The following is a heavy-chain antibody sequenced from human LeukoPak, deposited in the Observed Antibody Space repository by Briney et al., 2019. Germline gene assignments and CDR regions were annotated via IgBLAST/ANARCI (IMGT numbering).Heavy chain of an antibody. Sequence: VASVKVSCKASGGTFSSYAISWVRQAPGQGLEWMGGIIPIFGTANYAQKFQGRVTITADESTSTAYMELSSLRSEDTAVYYCARSYGSGSYYKSRSATMSFWGQGTLVTVSS. CDR3: ARSYGSGSYYKSRSATMSF. CDR2: IIPIFGTA. V-gene: IGHV1-69*13. D-gene: IGHD3-10*01. CDR1: GGTFSSYA. J-gene: IGHJ4*02.